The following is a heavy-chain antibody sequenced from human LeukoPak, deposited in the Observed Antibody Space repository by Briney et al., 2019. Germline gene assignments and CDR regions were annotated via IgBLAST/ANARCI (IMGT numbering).Heavy chain of an antibody. J-gene: IGHJ4*02. CDR1: GFTFSTYE. CDR2: ISSSSSSI. V-gene: IGHV3-48*03. CDR3: ARSLIPYFDY. Sequence: GGSLRLSCAASGFTFSTYEMNWVRQAPGKGLERVSFISSSSSSIHYADSVKGRFTISRDNAKKSLYLQMNSLRAEDTAIYYCARSLIPYFDYWGQGTLVTVSS. D-gene: IGHD2-21*01.